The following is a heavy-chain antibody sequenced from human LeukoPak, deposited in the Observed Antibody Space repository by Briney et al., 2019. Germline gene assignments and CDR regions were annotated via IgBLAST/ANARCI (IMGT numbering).Heavy chain of an antibody. V-gene: IGHV4-30-2*01. Sequence: SQTLSLTCTVSGGSISSGGYYWSWIRQPPGKGLEWIGEINHSGSTNYNPSLKSRVTISVDTSKNQFSLKLSSVTAADTAVYYCARGAAVDYDFWSDTSASYYYGMDVWGQGTTVTVSS. D-gene: IGHD3-3*01. CDR3: ARGAAVDYDFWSDTSASYYYGMDV. CDR2: INHSGST. CDR1: GGSISSGGYY. J-gene: IGHJ6*02.